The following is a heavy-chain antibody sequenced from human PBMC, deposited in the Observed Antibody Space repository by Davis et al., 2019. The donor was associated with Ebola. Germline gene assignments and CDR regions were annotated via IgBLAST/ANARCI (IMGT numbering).Heavy chain of an antibody. CDR3: ARSYSGSRIYDY. CDR2: IKQDGSEK. CDR1: GFTFISYW. V-gene: IGHV3-7*03. Sequence: GGSLRLSCAASGFTFISYWMNWVRQAPGTGLEWVANIKQDGSEKYYVDSVKGRFTISRDNAKNSVYLQMNGMRAEDTALYYCARSYSGSRIYDYWGQGTLVTVSS. J-gene: IGHJ4*02. D-gene: IGHD1-26*01.